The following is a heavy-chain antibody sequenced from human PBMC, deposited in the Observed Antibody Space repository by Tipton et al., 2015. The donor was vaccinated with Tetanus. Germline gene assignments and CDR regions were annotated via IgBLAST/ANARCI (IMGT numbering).Heavy chain of an antibody. V-gene: IGHV4-61*01. D-gene: IGHD3-10*01. Sequence: TLSLTCTVSGGSVSSGSYYWSWIRQRPGKGLEWIGYMFYGGSPKYNPSLKSRVTILVDKSKNQLPLKLRSVTAADTAVYFCARDPYYNGGGYFDYWGQGTLVTVSS. J-gene: IGHJ4*02. CDR2: MFYGGSP. CDR1: GGSVSSGSYY. CDR3: ARDPYYNGGGYFDY.